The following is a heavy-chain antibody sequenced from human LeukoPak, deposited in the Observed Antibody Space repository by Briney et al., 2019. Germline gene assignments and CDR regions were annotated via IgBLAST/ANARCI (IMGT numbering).Heavy chain of an antibody. CDR1: GGSISSSSYY. CDR2: IYYSGST. CDR3: ARHDYGGNLSLDY. D-gene: IGHD4-23*01. V-gene: IGHV4-39*01. Sequence: SETLSLTCTVSGGSISSSSYYWGWLRQPPGKGLEWIGSIYYSGSTYYIPSLKSRVTISVDTSKNQFSLRLSSVTAADTAVYYCARHDYGGNLSLDYWGQGTLVTVSS. J-gene: IGHJ4*02.